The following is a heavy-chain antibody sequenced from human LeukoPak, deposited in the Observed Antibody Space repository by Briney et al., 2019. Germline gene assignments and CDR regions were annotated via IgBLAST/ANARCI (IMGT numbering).Heavy chain of an antibody. CDR1: GYTFSNYY. D-gene: IGHD3-9*01. CDR2: INPSVGSA. J-gene: IGHJ4*02. CDR3: ARDPTARAYYDILTGPRGGFDY. V-gene: IGHV1-46*01. Sequence: ASVKVSCKASGYTFSNYYIHWVRQAPGQDLEWMGIINPSVGSASYAQKFQDRVTMTRDTSTSTVYMELSSLRSEDTAVYYCARDPTARAYYDILTGPRGGFDYWGQGTLVTVSS.